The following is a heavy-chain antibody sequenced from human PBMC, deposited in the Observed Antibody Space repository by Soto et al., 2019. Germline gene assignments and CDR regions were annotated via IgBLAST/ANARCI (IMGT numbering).Heavy chain of an antibody. CDR2: IYYSGST. D-gene: IGHD3-10*01. J-gene: IGHJ4*02. CDR3: ARQRGYYGSGRPVDY. Sequence: QLQLQESGPGLVKPSETLSLTCTVSGGSISSSSYYWGWIRQPPGKGLEWIGSIYYSGSTYYNPSLKSRVTISVDTSKNQFSLKLSSVTAADTAVYYCARQRGYYGSGRPVDYWGQGTLVTVSS. CDR1: GGSISSSSYY. V-gene: IGHV4-39*01.